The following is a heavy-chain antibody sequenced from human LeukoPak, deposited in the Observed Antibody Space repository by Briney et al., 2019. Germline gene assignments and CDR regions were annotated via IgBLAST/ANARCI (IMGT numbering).Heavy chain of an antibody. CDR2: ISGSGGST. J-gene: IGHJ4*02. CDR3: AKAEGYCSGTWCLRWFDW. CDR1: GFTFSSYA. Sequence: PGGSLRLSCAASGFTFSSYAMSWVRQAPGKGLEWVSAISGSGGSTYYADSVKGRLTISRDNSKNTLYLQMNSLRAEDTAVYYCAKAEGYCSGTWCLRWFDWWGQGTLVTVSS. D-gene: IGHD2-15*01. V-gene: IGHV3-23*01.